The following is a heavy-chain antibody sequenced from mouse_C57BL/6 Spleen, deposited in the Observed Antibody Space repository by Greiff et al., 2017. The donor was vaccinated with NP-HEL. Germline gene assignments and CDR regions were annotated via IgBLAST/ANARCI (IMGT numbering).Heavy chain of an antibody. V-gene: IGHV5-16*01. CDR2: INYDGSST. CDR1: GFTYSDYY. Sequence: EVMLVESEGGLVQPGSSMKLSCTASGFTYSDYYMAWVRHVPEKGLEWVANINYDGSSTYYLDSLKSRFIISRDNAKNILYLQMSSLKSEDTATYYCARAQTSYYAMDYWGQGTSVTVSS. J-gene: IGHJ4*01. CDR3: ARAQTSYYAMDY.